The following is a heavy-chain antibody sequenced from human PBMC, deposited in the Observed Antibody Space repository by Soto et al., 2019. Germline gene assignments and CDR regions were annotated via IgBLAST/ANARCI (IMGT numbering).Heavy chain of an antibody. J-gene: IGHJ4*02. CDR2: ISYDGSNK. V-gene: IGHV3-30-3*01. D-gene: IGHD4-4*01. CDR1: GFTFSSYA. Sequence: PGGSLRLSCAASGFTFSSYAMHWVRQAPGKGLEWVAVISYDGSNKYHADSVKGRFTISRDNSKNTLYLQMNSLRAEDTAVYYCARASRYYSLTTLNDYWGQGTLVTVSS. CDR3: ARASRYYSLTTLNDY.